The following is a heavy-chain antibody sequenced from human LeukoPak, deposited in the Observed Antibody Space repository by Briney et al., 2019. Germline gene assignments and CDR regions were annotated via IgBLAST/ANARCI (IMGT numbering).Heavy chain of an antibody. CDR3: ARATGSYYSLGY. CDR1: GFTFSSCG. Sequence: GGSLRLSCAASGFTFSSCGMHWVRQAPGKGLEWVAVISYDGSNKYYADSVKGRFTISRDNSKNTLYLQMNSLRAEDTAVYYCARATGSYYSLGYWGQGTLVTVSS. D-gene: IGHD1-26*01. J-gene: IGHJ4*02. V-gene: IGHV3-30*03. CDR2: ISYDGSNK.